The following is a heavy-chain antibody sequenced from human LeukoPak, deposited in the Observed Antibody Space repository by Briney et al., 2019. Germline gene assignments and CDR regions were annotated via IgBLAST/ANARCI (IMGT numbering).Heavy chain of an antibody. V-gene: IGHV3-23*01. Sequence: PGGSLRLSCAASGFTFSSYAMSWVRQAPGKGLEWVSAISGSGGSTYYADSVKGRFTISRDNSKNTLYLQMNSLRAEDTAVYYCAKDHEVYYDSSGYYYHQPHDYWGQGTLVTVSS. CDR3: AKDHEVYYDSSGYYYHQPHDY. D-gene: IGHD3-22*01. CDR2: ISGSGGST. J-gene: IGHJ4*02. CDR1: GFTFSSYA.